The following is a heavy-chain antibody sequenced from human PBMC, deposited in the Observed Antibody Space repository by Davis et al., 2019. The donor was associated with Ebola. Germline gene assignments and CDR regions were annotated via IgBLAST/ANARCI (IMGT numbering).Heavy chain of an antibody. Sequence: PGGSLRLSCVASGFTFTGYWMGWVRQAPGTGLEWVATINQYGNERYYVDSVKGRFTISRDSAKNSLFLQRNNLRAEDKAVYYCARDGLAAGGVTMKCLDYWGHGALVTVSS. V-gene: IGHV3-7*01. CDR3: ARDGLAAGGVTMKCLDY. J-gene: IGHJ4*01. CDR1: GFTFTGYW. CDR2: INQYGNER. D-gene: IGHD3-22*01.